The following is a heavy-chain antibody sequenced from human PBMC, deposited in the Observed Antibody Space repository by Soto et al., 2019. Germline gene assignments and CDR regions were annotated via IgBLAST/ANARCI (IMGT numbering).Heavy chain of an antibody. J-gene: IGHJ6*02. D-gene: IGHD6-13*01. V-gene: IGHV3-9*01. Sequence: SLRLSCAASGFTFDDYAMHWVRQAPGKGLEWVSGISWNSGSIGYADSVKGRFTISRDNAKNSLYLQMNSLRAEDTALYYCAQGQSIEADGPRIYSYYGMDVWGQGTTVTVSS. CDR1: GFTFDDYA. CDR3: AQGQSIEADGPRIYSYYGMDV. CDR2: ISWNSGSI.